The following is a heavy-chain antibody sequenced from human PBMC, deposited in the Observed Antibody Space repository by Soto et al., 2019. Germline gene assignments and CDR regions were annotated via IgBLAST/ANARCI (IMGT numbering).Heavy chain of an antibody. CDR1: GFTFSSYG. CDR3: AKDRRDSSGNCSRCFGMDV. V-gene: IGHV3-30*18. Sequence: QVQLLESGGSVLQPGRSLRLSCAASGFTFSSYGMHWVRQAPGKGLEWVTIISNDGSIQYYGDSVKGRFTVSRDNSKNTLFLEMNRLAAEDTATYYCAKDRRDSSGNCSRCFGMDVWRQGTTVTVSS. D-gene: IGHD3-22*01. CDR2: ISNDGSIQ. J-gene: IGHJ6*02.